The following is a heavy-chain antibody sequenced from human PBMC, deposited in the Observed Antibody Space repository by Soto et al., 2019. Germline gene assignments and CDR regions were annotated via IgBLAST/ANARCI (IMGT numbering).Heavy chain of an antibody. CDR1: GGTFSSYT. V-gene: IGHV1-69*04. J-gene: IGHJ6*03. Sequence: SVKVSCKASGGTFSSYTISWVRQAPGQGLEWMGRIIPILGIANYAQKFQGRVTITADKSTSTAYMELSSLRSEDTAVYYCARDLHDYDFWSGYLQYYYYYMVCWGKGTTVNVSS. CDR3: ARDLHDYDFWSGYLQYYYYYMVC. D-gene: IGHD3-3*01. CDR2: IIPILGIA.